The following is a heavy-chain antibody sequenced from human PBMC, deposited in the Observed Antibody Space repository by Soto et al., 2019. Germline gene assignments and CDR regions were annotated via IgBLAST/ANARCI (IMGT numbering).Heavy chain of an antibody. V-gene: IGHV3-11*01. J-gene: IGHJ4*02. CDR1: GFTFSDYY. D-gene: IGHD1-26*01. CDR3: ARGNSGSYHTPFDY. CDR2: TSSGGTIK. Sequence: GGSLRLSCAASGFTFSDYYMTWIRQAPGKGLEWVSYTSSGGTIKYYADSVKGRFTISRGNAKNSLSLQMNSLRAEDTAVYYCARGNSGSYHTPFDYWGQGTLVTVSS.